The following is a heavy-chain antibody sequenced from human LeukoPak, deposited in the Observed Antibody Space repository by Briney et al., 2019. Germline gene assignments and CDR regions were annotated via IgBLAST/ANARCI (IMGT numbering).Heavy chain of an antibody. J-gene: IGHJ3*02. Sequence: SETLSLTCTVSGGSISSGDYYWRWIRQPPGKGLEWIGYSYYSGSTYYNPSLKSRVTISVDTYKTQFSLKLSSVTAADTAVYYCARGGGYCSSTSCYPNAFDIWGQGTMVTVSS. CDR1: GGSISSGDYY. D-gene: IGHD2-2*01. V-gene: IGHV4-30-4*08. CDR3: ARGGGYCSSTSCYPNAFDI. CDR2: SYYSGST.